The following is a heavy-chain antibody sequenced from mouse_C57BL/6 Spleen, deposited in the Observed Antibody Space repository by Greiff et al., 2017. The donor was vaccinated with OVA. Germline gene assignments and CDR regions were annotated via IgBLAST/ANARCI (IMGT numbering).Heavy chain of an antibody. Sequence: EVKLVESGGGLVKPGGSLKLSCAASGFTFSSYAMSWVRQTPEKRLEWVATISDGGSYTYYPDNVKGRFTISRDNAKNNLYLQMSHLKSEDTAMYYCAGYSAWFAYWGQGTLVTVSA. D-gene: IGHD2-14*01. V-gene: IGHV5-4*03. J-gene: IGHJ3*01. CDR3: AGYSAWFAY. CDR1: GFTFSSYA. CDR2: ISDGGSYT.